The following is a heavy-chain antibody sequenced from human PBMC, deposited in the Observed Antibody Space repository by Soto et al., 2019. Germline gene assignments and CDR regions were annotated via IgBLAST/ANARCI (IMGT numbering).Heavy chain of an antibody. CDR2: MYYSGNA. D-gene: IGHD1-26*01. Sequence: ETLSLTCTVSGASISRYYWSWIRQSPGKGLEWIGYMYYSGNANYNPSLRSRITISVDTSKNQFSLNLNSVTAADTAVYYCAREYPVHSAYFDYWGQGILVTVSS. J-gene: IGHJ4*02. V-gene: IGHV4-59*01. CDR3: AREYPVHSAYFDY. CDR1: GASISRYY.